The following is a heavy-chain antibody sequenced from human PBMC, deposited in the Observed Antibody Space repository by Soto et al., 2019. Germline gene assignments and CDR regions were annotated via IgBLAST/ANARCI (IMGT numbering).Heavy chain of an antibody. D-gene: IGHD3-3*01. Sequence: SVKVSCKASGSTFTYRYLHWVRQAPGQALEWMGWITPFNGNTNYAQKFQDRVTITRDRSMSTAYMELSSLRSEDTAMYYCASLGEAITTGPHDAFDIWGQGTMVTVSS. CDR1: GSTFTYRY. CDR2: ITPFNGNT. V-gene: IGHV1-45*02. CDR3: ASLGEAITTGPHDAFDI. J-gene: IGHJ3*02.